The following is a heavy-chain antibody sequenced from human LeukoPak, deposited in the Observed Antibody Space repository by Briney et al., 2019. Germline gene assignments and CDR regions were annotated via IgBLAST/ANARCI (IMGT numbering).Heavy chain of an antibody. CDR3: ARDVRILLYGSGSYYSPPWFDP. Sequence: SETLSLTCAVYGGPFSGYYWSWIRQPPGKGLEWIGEINHSGSTNYNPSLKSRVTISVDTSKNQFSLKLSSVTAADTAVYYCARDVRILLYGSGSYYSPPWFDPWGQGTLVTVSS. CDR1: GGPFSGYY. CDR2: INHSGST. V-gene: IGHV4-34*01. D-gene: IGHD3-10*01. J-gene: IGHJ5*02.